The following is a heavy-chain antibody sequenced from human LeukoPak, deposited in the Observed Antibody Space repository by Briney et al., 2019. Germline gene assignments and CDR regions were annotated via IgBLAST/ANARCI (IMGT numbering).Heavy chain of an antibody. CDR3: STQGSSDY. J-gene: IGHJ4*02. Sequence: GGSLRLSCAASRFTFSSYGMHWVRQAPGKGLEWVAFIRYDGSNKYYADSVKGRFTISRDNSKNTLYLQMNSLRAEDTAVYYCSTQGSSDYWGQGTLVTVSS. CDR1: RFTFSSYG. D-gene: IGHD1-1*01. CDR2: IRYDGSNK. V-gene: IGHV3-30*02.